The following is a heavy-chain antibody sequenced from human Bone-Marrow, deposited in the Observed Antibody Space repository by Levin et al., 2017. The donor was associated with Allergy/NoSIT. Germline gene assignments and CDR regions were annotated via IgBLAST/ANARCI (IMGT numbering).Heavy chain of an antibody. CDR3: ARDGSGPSGGWFDP. Sequence: GESLKISCQASGYTFFNYGLSWVRQAPGQGLEWMGWITTHNGDTNFAQKFRGRVTMTADTSTNTAYLELRSLRHDDTAVYYCARDGSGPSGGWFDPWGQGTLVTVAS. CDR2: ITTHNGDT. D-gene: IGHD6-19*01. V-gene: IGHV1-18*01. J-gene: IGHJ5*02. CDR1: GYTFFNYG.